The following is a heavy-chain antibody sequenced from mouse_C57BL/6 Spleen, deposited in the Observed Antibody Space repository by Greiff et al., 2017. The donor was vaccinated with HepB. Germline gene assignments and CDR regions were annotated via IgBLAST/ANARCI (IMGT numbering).Heavy chain of an antibody. CDR3: AREDSNFDY. V-gene: IGHV1-82*01. J-gene: IGHJ2*01. D-gene: IGHD2-5*01. CDR2: IYPGDGDT. Sequence: VQLQESGPELVKPGASVKISCKASGYAFSSSWMNWVKQRPGKGLEWIGRIYPGDGDTNYNGKFKGKATLTADKSSSTAYMQLSSLTSEDSAVYFCAREDSNFDYWGQGTTLTVSS. CDR1: GYAFSSSW.